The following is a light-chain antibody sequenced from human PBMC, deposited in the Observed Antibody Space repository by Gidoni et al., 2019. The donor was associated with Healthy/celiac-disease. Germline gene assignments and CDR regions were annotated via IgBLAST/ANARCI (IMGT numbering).Light chain of an antibody. CDR3: QQSYSTPT. Sequence: DIQMTQSPSSLSASVGDRVTITCRASQSISSYLNWYQQKPGKAPKLLIYAASSLQSGVPSRFSGSGSGTDLTLTISSLQPEDFATYYCQQSYSTPTFGRDQGGNQT. CDR1: QSISSY. CDR2: AAS. J-gene: IGKJ1*01. V-gene: IGKV1-39*01.